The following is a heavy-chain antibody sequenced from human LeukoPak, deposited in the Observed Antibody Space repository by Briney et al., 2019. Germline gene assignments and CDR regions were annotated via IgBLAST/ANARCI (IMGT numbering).Heavy chain of an antibody. J-gene: IGHJ4*02. Sequence: GGSLRLSCAASGFTLSNAWMSWVRQAPGKGLEWVGRVKSKTDGGTTDYAAPVKGRFTISRDDSKNTLYLQMNSLKTEDTAVYYCTTGGGDYYYDSSGYYYGWGQGTLVTVSS. CDR2: VKSKTDGGTT. V-gene: IGHV3-15*01. CDR1: GFTLSNAW. CDR3: TTGGGDYYYDSSGYYYG. D-gene: IGHD3-22*01.